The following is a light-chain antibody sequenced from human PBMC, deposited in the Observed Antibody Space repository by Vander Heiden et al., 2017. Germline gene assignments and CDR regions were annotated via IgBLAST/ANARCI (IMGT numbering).Light chain of an antibody. V-gene: IGKV3-20*01. CDR2: ATS. J-gene: IGKJ1*01. CDR1: QSVTSSH. CDR3: QHYGTSPGT. Sequence: EIVLTQSPGTLSLSPGERATLSCRASQSVTSSHLAWYQQKPSQAPRLLIYATSSRATGIPDRFSGSGSGTDFTLTISRLEPEDFAVYNCQHYGTSPGTFGQGTKVEIK.